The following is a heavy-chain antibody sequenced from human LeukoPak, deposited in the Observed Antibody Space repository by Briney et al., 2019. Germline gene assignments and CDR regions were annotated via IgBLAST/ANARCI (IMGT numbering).Heavy chain of an antibody. Sequence: GGSLRLSCAASGFTFSSYGIHWVRQAPGKGLEWVAFIRFDGSNKYYADSVKGRFTISRDNSKNTLYLQMNSLRAEDTAVYYCAKELQGEQQPLFFDYWGQGTLVTVSS. V-gene: IGHV3-30*02. D-gene: IGHD6-13*01. CDR3: AKELQGEQQPLFFDY. CDR2: IRFDGSNK. J-gene: IGHJ4*02. CDR1: GFTFSSYG.